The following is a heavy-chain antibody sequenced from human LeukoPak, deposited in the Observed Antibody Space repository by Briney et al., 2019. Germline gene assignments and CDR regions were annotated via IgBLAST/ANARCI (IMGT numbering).Heavy chain of an antibody. Sequence: PSETLSLTCTVSGGSISSYYWSWIRQPPGKGLEWIGYTYTSGSTNYNPSLKSRVTISVDTSKNQFSLKLSSVTAADTAVYYCARRDYYDSSRFDYWGQGTLVTVSS. D-gene: IGHD3-22*01. V-gene: IGHV4-4*09. CDR3: ARRDYYDSSRFDY. CDR2: TYTSGST. J-gene: IGHJ4*02. CDR1: GGSISSYY.